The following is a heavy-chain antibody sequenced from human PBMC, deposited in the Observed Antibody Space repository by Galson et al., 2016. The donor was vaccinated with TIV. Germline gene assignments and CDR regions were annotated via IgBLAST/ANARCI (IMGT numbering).Heavy chain of an antibody. V-gene: IGHV4-39*07. CDR2: IYYSGST. D-gene: IGHD3-16*01. CDR3: AREGGYNYGYYFDY. J-gene: IGHJ4*02. Sequence: TLSLTCTVSYGSISSTTSYWAWIRQPPGKGLEWIGSIYYSGSTDYNPSLKSRVTMSVDTSKNQFSLKLSSVTVADTAVYYCAREGGYNYGYYFDYWGQGILVTVSS. CDR1: YGSISSTTSY.